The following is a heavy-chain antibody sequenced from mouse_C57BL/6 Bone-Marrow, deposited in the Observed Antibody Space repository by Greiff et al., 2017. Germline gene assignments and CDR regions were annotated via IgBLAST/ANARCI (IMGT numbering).Heavy chain of an antibody. CDR1: GYTFTSYW. D-gene: IGHD1-1*01. CDR2: IDPSDSYT. V-gene: IGHV1-69*01. CDR3: ARENYYYGSAWFAY. J-gene: IGHJ3*01. Sequence: QVQLQQSGAELVMPGASVKLSCKASGYTFTSYWMHWVKQRPGQGLEWIGEIDPSDSYTKYNQKFTGKSTLAVDKSSSTAYMQLSSLTSEDSAVYYCARENYYYGSAWFAYWGQGTLVTVSA.